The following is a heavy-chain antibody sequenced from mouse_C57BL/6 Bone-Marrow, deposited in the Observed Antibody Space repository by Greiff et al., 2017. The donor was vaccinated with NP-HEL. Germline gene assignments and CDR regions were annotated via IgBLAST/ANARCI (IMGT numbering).Heavy chain of an antibody. CDR1: GYSFTDYN. V-gene: IGHV1-39*01. CDR2: INPNYGTT. D-gene: IGHD1-1*01. CDR3: EREDYYGSSYGWYFDV. Sequence: EVQLQESGPELVKPGASVKISCKASGYSFTDYNMNWVKQSNGKSLEWIGVINPNYGTTSYNQKFKGKATLTVDQSSSTAYMQLNSLTSEDSAVYYCEREDYYGSSYGWYFDVWGTGTTVTVSS. J-gene: IGHJ1*03.